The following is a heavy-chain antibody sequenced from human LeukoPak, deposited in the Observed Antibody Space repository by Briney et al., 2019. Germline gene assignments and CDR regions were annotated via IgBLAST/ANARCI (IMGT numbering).Heavy chain of an antibody. J-gene: IGHJ6*03. V-gene: IGHV1-8*03. D-gene: IGHD6-19*01. CDR3: ARGLMLSSLGYSSGWYPYYYYYYYMDV. Sequence: GSSVKVSRQASGYTFTSYGINWVRQATGQGLEGMGWMNPNSGNTGYAQKFQGRVTITRNTSISTAYMELSSLRSEDTAVYYCARGLMLSSLGYSSGWYPYYYYYYYMDVWGKGTTVTVSS. CDR1: GYTFTSYG. CDR2: MNPNSGNT.